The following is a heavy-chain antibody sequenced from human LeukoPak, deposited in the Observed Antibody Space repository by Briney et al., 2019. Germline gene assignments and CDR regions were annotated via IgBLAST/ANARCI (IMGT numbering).Heavy chain of an antibody. J-gene: IGHJ4*02. D-gene: IGHD4-11*01. CDR3: ARRTKGTVTHFDY. CDR2: INHSGST. Sequence: SETLSLTCTVSGGSFSGYYWSWIRQPPGKGLEWIGEINHSGSTNYNPSLKSRVTISVDTSKNQFSLKLSSVTAADTAVYYCARRTKGTVTHFDYWGQGTLVTVSS. CDR1: GGSFSGYY. V-gene: IGHV4-34*01.